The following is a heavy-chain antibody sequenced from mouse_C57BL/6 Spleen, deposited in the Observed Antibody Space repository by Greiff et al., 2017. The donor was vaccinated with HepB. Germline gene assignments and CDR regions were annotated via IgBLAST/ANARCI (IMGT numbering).Heavy chain of an antibody. CDR1: GYTFTDYE. J-gene: IGHJ2*01. V-gene: IGHV1-15*01. CDR2: IDPETGGT. CDR3: TPFDY. Sequence: VQVVESGAELVRPGASVTLSCKASGYTFTDYEMHWVKQTPVHGLEWIGAIDPETGGTAYNQKFKGKAILTADKSSSTAYMELRSLTSEDSAVYYCTPFDYWGQGTTLTVSS.